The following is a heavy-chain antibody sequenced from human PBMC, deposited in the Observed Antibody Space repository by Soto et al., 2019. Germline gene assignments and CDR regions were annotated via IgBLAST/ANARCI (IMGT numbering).Heavy chain of an antibody. CDR3: ARLVAATTVGAFDI. Sequence: SETLSLTCTVSGGSISSYYWSWIRQPPGKGLEWIGYIYYSGSTNYNPSLKSRVTISVDTSKNQFSLKLSSVTAADTAVYYCARLVAATTVGAFDIWGQGTMVTVSS. D-gene: IGHD2-15*01. V-gene: IGHV4-59*01. J-gene: IGHJ3*02. CDR1: GGSISSYY. CDR2: IYYSGST.